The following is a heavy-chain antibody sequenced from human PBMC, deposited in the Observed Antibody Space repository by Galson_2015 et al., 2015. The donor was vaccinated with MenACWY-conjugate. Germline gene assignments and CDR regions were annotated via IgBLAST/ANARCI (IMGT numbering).Heavy chain of an antibody. CDR3: ARGPRYGAFDI. CDR2: IKQDAGEN. Sequence: SLRLSCAASGFSFSGSWMSWVRQAPGKGLEWVANIKQDAGENYYVNSVKGRFAISRDHAKTSLYLQMNSLGAEDTAVYYCARGPRYGAFDIWGQGTMVTVSS. CDR1: GFSFSGSW. J-gene: IGHJ3*02. V-gene: IGHV3-7*03. D-gene: IGHD4-17*01.